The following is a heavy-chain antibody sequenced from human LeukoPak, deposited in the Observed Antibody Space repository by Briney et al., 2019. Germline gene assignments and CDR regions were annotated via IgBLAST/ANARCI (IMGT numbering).Heavy chain of an antibody. CDR1: GFTFSDYE. J-gene: IGHJ6*03. D-gene: IGHD6-13*01. V-gene: IGHV3-48*03. Sequence: GGSLRLSCAASGFTFSDYEMNWVRQAPGKGLEWMLHINTSGSIIHYADSVKGRFTISRDNAKNSLYLQMNSPRAEDTALYFCARDATTEPGTVYMDVWGKGTTVTISS. CDR2: INTSGSII. CDR3: ARDATTEPGTVYMDV.